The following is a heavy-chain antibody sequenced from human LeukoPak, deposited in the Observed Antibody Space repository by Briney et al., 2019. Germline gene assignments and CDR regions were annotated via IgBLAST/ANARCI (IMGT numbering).Heavy chain of an antibody. Sequence: GGSLRLSCADSGFTFRNAWMTWVRQAPGKGLEWVGRIKSKTDGGTTDYAAPVKGRFTISRDDSKNTLYLQMNSLKTEDTAVYYYTTDYDSSGYYYGYFQHWGQGTLVTVSS. CDR1: GFTFRNAW. CDR2: IKSKTDGGTT. V-gene: IGHV3-15*01. J-gene: IGHJ1*01. CDR3: TTDYDSSGYYYGYFQH. D-gene: IGHD3-22*01.